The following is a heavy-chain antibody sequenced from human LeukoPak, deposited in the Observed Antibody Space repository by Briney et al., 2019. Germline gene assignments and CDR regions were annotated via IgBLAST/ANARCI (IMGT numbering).Heavy chain of an antibody. V-gene: IGHV1-8*01. CDR1: GYTFTSYD. D-gene: IGHD5-12*01. Sequence: ASVKVSCKASGYTFTSYDINWVRQATGQGLAWMGWMNPNSGNTGYAQNFQGRVTMTRNTSISTAYMELSSLRSEDTAVYYCARGGYSGYDYDYWGQGTLVTVSS. CDR3: ARGGYSGYDYDY. CDR2: MNPNSGNT. J-gene: IGHJ4*02.